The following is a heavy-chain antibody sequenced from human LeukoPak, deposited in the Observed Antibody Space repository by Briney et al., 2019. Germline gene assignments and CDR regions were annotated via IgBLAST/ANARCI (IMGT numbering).Heavy chain of an antibody. J-gene: IGHJ6*04. D-gene: IGHD3-10*01. CDR1: GFTFSSYS. V-gene: IGHV3-21*01. CDR2: ISSSSSNI. CDR3: ARDLITMVRGVQGYYYYGMDV. Sequence: GGSLRLSCAASGFTFSSYSMNWVRQAPGKGLEWVSSISSSSSNIYYADSVKGRFTISRDNAKNTLYLQMNSLRAEDTAVYYCARDLITMVRGVQGYYYYGMDVWGKGTTVTVSS.